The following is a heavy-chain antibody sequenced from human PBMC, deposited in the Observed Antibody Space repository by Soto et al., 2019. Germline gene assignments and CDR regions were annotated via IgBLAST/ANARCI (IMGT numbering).Heavy chain of an antibody. CDR2: ISGSGGST. J-gene: IGHJ6*01. Sequence: PGGSLRLSCAASGFTFSSYAMSWVRQAPWKGLEWVSAISGSGGSTYYADSVKGRFTISRDNSKNTLYLQMNSLRAEDTAVYYCATTPPDGSGSHYYGMDVWGQGTTVTVSS. CDR3: ATTPPDGSGSHYYGMDV. D-gene: IGHD3-10*01. CDR1: GFTFSSYA. V-gene: IGHV3-23*01.